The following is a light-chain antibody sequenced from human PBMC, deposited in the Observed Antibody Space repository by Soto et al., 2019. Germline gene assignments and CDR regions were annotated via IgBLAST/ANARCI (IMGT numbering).Light chain of an antibody. J-gene: IGLJ2*01. CDR3: SSYTTSTSAFVV. CDR2: EVS. V-gene: IGLV2-18*02. Sequence: QYALTQPPSVSGSPGQSVTISCTGTSSDVGTYNLVSWYQQHPGKAPKLMIYEVSNRPSGVPDRFSGSRSGNTASLTISGLQAEDEAEYHCSSYTTSTSAFVVFGGGTKLTVL. CDR1: SSDVGTYNL.